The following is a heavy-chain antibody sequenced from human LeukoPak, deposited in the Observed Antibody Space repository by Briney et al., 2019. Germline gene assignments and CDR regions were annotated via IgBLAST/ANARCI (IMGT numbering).Heavy chain of an antibody. J-gene: IGHJ6*03. CDR3: AREGPNYYDSSGYYRLYYMDV. Sequence: SETLSLTCTVSGGSISNYFWSWVRQPAGKGLEWIGRIYSTGRSDYNPSLKSRITMSVDTSKNQFSLKLSSVAAADTAVYYCAREGPNYYDSSGYYRLYYMDVWGKGTTVTISS. CDR2: IYSTGRS. D-gene: IGHD3-22*01. CDR1: GGSISNYF. V-gene: IGHV4-4*07.